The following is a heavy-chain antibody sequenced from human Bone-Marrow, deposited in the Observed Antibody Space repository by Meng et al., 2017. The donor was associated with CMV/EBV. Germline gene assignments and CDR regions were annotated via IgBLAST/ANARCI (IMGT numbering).Heavy chain of an antibody. CDR1: GGTFSSYT. CDR2: IIPILGIA. CDR3: ARDGGHDYRYYYYGMDV. D-gene: IGHD4-11*01. V-gene: IGHV1-69*04. Sequence: SVKVSCKASGGTFSSYTISWVRQAPGQGLEWMGRIIPILGIANYAQKFQGRVTITADKSTSTAYMELSSLRSEDTAVYYCARDGGHDYRYYYYGMDVWGQGNTVTGSS. J-gene: IGHJ6*02.